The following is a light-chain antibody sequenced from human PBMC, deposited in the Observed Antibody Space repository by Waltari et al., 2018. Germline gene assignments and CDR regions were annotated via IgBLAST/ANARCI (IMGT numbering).Light chain of an antibody. J-gene: IGKJ5*01. Sequence: EIVMTQSPATLSVSPGERATLSCRASQSVSSTLAGYQQKPGQAPRLLIFGASSRATGIPGRFSGSGSGTEFTLTISSLQSEDFAVYYCQQYNNWLITFGQGTRLEIK. V-gene: IGKV3-15*01. CDR1: QSVSST. CDR3: QQYNNWLIT. CDR2: GAS.